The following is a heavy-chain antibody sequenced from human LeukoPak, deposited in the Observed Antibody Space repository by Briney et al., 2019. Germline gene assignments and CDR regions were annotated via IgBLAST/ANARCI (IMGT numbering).Heavy chain of an antibody. J-gene: IGHJ4*02. D-gene: IGHD1-26*01. CDR3: ASLSGSSLFDY. CDR2: ISSSSSTI. Sequence: GGSLRLSCAASGFTFSSYSMNWVRQAPGTGLGWVSYISSSSSTIYYADSVKGRFTISRDNAKNSLYLQMNSLRAEDTAVYYCASLSGSSLFDYWGQGTLVTVSS. V-gene: IGHV3-48*04. CDR1: GFTFSSYS.